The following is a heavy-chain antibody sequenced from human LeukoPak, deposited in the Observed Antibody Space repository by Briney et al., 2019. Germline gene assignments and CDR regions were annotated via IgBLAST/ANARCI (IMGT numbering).Heavy chain of an antibody. CDR1: GGSFSGYY. D-gene: IGHD3-22*01. CDR3: ARVLRDYYYRSGYYPNFYY. CDR2: INHREST. V-gene: IGHV4-34*01. J-gene: IGHJ4*02. Sequence: SSETLSLTCAVYGGSFSGYYWSWIRQPPGKGLKWMGEINHRESTNYNPSLKSRVPISVDTSKNHFSLKLSSVTAPNPAVFYFARVLRDYYYRSGYYPNFYYLCPGTL.